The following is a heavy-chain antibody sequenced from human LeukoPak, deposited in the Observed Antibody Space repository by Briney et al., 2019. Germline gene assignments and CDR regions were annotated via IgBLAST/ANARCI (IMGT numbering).Heavy chain of an antibody. D-gene: IGHD6-6*01. CDR1: GGSFSGYY. CDR3: ARGRKGYSSSSSYYFDY. Sequence: SETLSLTCAVYGGSFSGYYWSWIRQPPGKGLEWIGEINHSGSTNYNPPLKSRVTISVDTSKNQFSLKLSSVTAADTAVYYCARGRKGYSSSSSYYFDYWGQGTLVTVSS. J-gene: IGHJ4*02. CDR2: INHSGST. V-gene: IGHV4-34*01.